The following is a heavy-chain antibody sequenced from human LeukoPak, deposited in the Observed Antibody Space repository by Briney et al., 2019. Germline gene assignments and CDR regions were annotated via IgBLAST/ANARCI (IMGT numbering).Heavy chain of an antibody. CDR3: ARRDYDILTGYSYYYMDV. V-gene: IGHV4-61*05. Sequence: SETLSLTCTVSGGSISSISYYWSWIRQPPGKGLEWIGYIYYSGSTNYNPSLKSRVTISVDTSKNQFSLKLSSVTAADTAVYYCARRDYDILTGYSYYYMDVWGKGTTVTVSS. CDR2: IYYSGST. D-gene: IGHD3-9*01. CDR1: GGSISSISYY. J-gene: IGHJ6*03.